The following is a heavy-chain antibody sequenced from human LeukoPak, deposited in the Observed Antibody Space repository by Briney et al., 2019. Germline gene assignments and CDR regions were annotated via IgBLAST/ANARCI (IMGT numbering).Heavy chain of an antibody. CDR1: GYTFTGYY. D-gene: IGHD2-2*01. CDR2: INPNSGGT. CDR3: ARGPGYCSSTSCYPLHMDV. J-gene: IGHJ6*03. Sequence: ASVKVSCKASGYTFTGYYMHWVRQAPGQGLEWMGRINPNSGGTNYAQKFQGRVTMTTDTSISTAYMELSSLRSDDTAVYYCARGPGYCSSTSCYPLHMDVWGKGTTVTVSS. V-gene: IGHV1-2*06.